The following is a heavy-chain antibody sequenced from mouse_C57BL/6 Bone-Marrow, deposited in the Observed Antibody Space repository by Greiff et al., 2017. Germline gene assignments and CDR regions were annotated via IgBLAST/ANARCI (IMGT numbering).Heavy chain of an antibody. CDR2: IYPGSGNT. CDR1: GYTFTDYY. D-gene: IGHD4-1*01. J-gene: IGHJ4*01. CDR3: AKSELHYSMDY. Sequence: LQEPGPELVKPGASVKISCKASGYTFTDYYINWVKQRPGQGLEWIGWIYPGSGNTKYNEKFKGKATLPVDTSSSTAYMQLSSLTSEDSAVXFCAKSELHYSMDYWGQGTSVTVSS. V-gene: IGHV1-84*01.